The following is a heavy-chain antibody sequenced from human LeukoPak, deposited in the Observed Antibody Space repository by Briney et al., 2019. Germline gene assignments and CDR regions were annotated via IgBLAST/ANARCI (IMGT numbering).Heavy chain of an antibody. J-gene: IGHJ6*02. CDR2: IWYDGSNK. D-gene: IGHD2-15*01. CDR3: ARESRSYCSGGSCYRGVGPHYYYYYYGMDV. Sequence: GGSLRLSCAASGFTFSSYAMHWVRQAPGKGLEWVAVIWYDGSNKYYADSVKGRFTISRDNSKNTLYLQMNSLRAEDTAVYYCARESRSYCSGGSCYRGVGPHYYYYYYGMDVWGQGTTVTVSS. CDR1: GFTFSSYA. V-gene: IGHV3-33*08.